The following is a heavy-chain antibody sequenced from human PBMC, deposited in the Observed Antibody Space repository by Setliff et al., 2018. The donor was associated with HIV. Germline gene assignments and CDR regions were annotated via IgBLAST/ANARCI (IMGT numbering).Heavy chain of an antibody. CDR2: IIPIFGSA. J-gene: IGHJ4*02. CDR1: GGTFSNYG. D-gene: IGHD3-10*01. V-gene: IGHV1-69*13. Sequence: SVKVSCKASGGTFSNYGFAWVRQAPGQGLEWMGGIIPIFGSADYAQKFQGRVTISADESTGTVYLELSSPTSDDTAMYYCASKGDYYTSKTLDSWGQGTLVTVSS. CDR3: ASKGDYYTSKTLDS.